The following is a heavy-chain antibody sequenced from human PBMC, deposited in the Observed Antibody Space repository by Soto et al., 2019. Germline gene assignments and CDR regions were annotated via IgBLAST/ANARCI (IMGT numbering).Heavy chain of an antibody. D-gene: IGHD6-19*01. V-gene: IGHV3-30*18. CDR1: GFTFSSYG. CDR3: AKSDSGWGMDV. Sequence: QVQLVESGGGVVQPGRSLRLSCAASGFTFSSYGMHWVRQAPGKGLAWVAVISYDGSNKYYADSVKGRFTISRDNSKNTLYLQMNSLRAEDTAVYYCAKSDSGWGMDVWGQGTTVTVSS. J-gene: IGHJ6*02. CDR2: ISYDGSNK.